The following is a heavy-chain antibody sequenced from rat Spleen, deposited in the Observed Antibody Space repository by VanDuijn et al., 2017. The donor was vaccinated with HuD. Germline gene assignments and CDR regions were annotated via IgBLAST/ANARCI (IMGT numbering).Heavy chain of an antibody. V-gene: IGHV5-31*01. CDR2: ISYDGSNT. D-gene: IGHD1-11*01. J-gene: IGHJ2*01. CDR1: GFTFNDYW. CDR3: ARHRNYGGIPFDF. Sequence: EVQLVESGGGLVQPGGSLKLSCLASGFTFNDYWMTWIRQAPGKGLDWVASISYDGSNTYYRDSVKGRFTISRDPAQNTLYLQMNSLRSEDTATYYCARHRNYGGIPFDFWGQGVMVTVSS.